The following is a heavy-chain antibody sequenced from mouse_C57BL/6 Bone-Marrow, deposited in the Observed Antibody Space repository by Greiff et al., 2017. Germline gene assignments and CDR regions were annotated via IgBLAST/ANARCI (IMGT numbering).Heavy chain of an antibody. V-gene: IGHV5-9-1*02. CDR2: ISSGGDYI. CDR1: GFTFSSYA. J-gene: IGHJ1*03. D-gene: IGHD1-1*01. CDR3: TGYYGSTWYFDV. Sequence: EVMLVESGEGLVKPGGSLNLSCAASGFTFSSYAMSWVRQTPEKRLEWVAYISSGGDYIYYADTVKGRFTISRDNARNTLYLQMSSLKSKDTAMYYCTGYYGSTWYFDVWGTGTTVTVSS.